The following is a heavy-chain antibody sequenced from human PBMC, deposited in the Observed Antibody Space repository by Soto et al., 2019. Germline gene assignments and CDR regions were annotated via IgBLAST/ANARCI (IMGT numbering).Heavy chain of an antibody. CDR1: GGTFSSYA. J-gene: IGHJ6*02. D-gene: IGHD6-19*01. V-gene: IGHV1-69*06. CDR2: IIPIFGTA. CDR3: ARAPGSRFPYNYYGMDV. Sequence: SVKVSCKASGGTFSSYAISWVRQAPGQGLEWMGGIIPIFGTANYAQKFQGRVTITADKSTSTAYMELSSLRSEDTAVYYCARAPGSRFPYNYYGMDVWRQGTTVTFSS.